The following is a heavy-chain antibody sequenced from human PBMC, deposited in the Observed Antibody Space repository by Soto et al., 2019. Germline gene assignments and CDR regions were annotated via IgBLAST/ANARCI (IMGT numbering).Heavy chain of an antibody. Sequence: QVQLVQSGAEVKKPGASVKVSCKASGYTFTSYGIIWVRQAPGQRLEWMGWISAYNGNTYYAQKLQGRVTMTTDTCMSTGYMELRSLRSDATAVYYCARDHGAGSGCFDYWGRVSLVTVSS. V-gene: IGHV1-18*01. CDR1: GYTFTSYG. D-gene: IGHD6-19*01. CDR3: ARDHGAGSGCFDY. J-gene: IGHJ4*02. CDR2: ISAYNGNT.